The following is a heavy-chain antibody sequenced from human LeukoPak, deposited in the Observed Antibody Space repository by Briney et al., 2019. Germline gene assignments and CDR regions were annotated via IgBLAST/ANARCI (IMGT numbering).Heavy chain of an antibody. D-gene: IGHD3-10*01. J-gene: IGHJ1*01. CDR1: GFSFDDYA. V-gene: IGHV3-43*02. Sequence: PGGSLRLSCAASGFSFDDYAMHWVRQAPGKGLEWVSIISGDGISTAYAESVQGRFIVSRDNRKNVLYLQMNSLTTEDIAFYYCAKDIGALIVSSECLHYWGQGTLVTVSS. CDR2: ISGDGIST. CDR3: AKDIGALIVSSECLHY.